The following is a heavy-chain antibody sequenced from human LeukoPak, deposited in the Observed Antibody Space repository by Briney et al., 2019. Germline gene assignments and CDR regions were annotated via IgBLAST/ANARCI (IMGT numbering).Heavy chain of an antibody. Sequence: SVKVSCKASGGAFSSYAISWVRQAPGQGLEWMGGIIPIFGTANYAQKFQGRVTITTDESTSTAYMELSSLRSEDTAVYYCARDQPGSGYDSYNWFDPWGQGTLVTVSS. CDR2: IIPIFGTA. CDR3: ARDQPGSGYDSYNWFDP. CDR1: GGAFSSYA. D-gene: IGHD5-12*01. J-gene: IGHJ5*02. V-gene: IGHV1-69*05.